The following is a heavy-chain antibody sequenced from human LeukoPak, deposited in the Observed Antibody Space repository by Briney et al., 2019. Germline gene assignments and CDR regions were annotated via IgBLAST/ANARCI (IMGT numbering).Heavy chain of an antibody. J-gene: IGHJ3*02. CDR2: IYYSGST. D-gene: IGHD2-21*02. V-gene: IGHV4-31*03. CDR1: SGSISSGGYY. CDR3: ARNVVVTAPRPGDAFDI. Sequence: SQTLSLTYTVPSGSISSGGYYWSWIRQHPGTGLEWIGYIYYSGSTYYNPSLKSRVTISVDTSKNQFSLKLSSVTAADTAVYYCARNVVVTAPRPGDAFDIWGQGTMVTVSS.